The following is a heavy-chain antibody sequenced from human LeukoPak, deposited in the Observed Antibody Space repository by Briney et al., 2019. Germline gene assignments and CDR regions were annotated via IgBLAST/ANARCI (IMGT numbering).Heavy chain of an antibody. D-gene: IGHD3-22*01. CDR1: GYTFTAYH. CDR2: INPNSGGT. Sequence: ASVKVSCKASGYTFTAYHMHWVRQAPGQGLEWMGRINPNSGGTNFAQKFQGRVTMTTDTSTSTAYMELRSLRSDDTAVYYCARESTYYYDSSGTQAYAFDIWGQGTMVTVSS. J-gene: IGHJ3*02. CDR3: ARESTYYYDSSGTQAYAFDI. V-gene: IGHV1-2*06.